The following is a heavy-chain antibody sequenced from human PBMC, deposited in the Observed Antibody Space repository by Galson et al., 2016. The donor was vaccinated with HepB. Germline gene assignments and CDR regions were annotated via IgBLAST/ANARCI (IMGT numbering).Heavy chain of an antibody. CDR1: GGSISSSIHY. CDR2: IYYSRNT. V-gene: IGHV4-39*06. Sequence: ETLSLTCAVSGGSISSSIHYCRWIRQTPAKWVECIGSIYYSRNTSDNPSLESRVTISAANTENLFPLRLNSVTVADTAVYECGRTYPTGLFDPWGQGTLVTVSS. D-gene: IGHD3-10*01. J-gene: IGHJ5*02. CDR3: GRTYPTGLFDP.